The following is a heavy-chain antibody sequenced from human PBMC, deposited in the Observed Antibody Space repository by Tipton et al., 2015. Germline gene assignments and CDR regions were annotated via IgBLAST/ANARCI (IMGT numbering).Heavy chain of an antibody. J-gene: IGHJ4*02. CDR1: EFTFSNFW. Sequence: SLRLSCAVSEFTFSNFWMSWVRQAPGKGLEWVGQINQDGTETYYGDSVKGRFTISRDSAKNSLFLQSNSLRAEDTAVYFCARDNTGTTFDYWGQGTLVTVSS. CDR3: ARDNTGTTFDY. CDR2: INQDGTET. V-gene: IGHV3-7*01. D-gene: IGHD1-7*01.